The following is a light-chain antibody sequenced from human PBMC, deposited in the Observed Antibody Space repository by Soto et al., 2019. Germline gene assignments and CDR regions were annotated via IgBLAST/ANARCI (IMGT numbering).Light chain of an antibody. CDR2: GAS. V-gene: IGKV3-15*01. CDR3: QQYDNWWT. CDR1: QSVSRN. Sequence: EIVMTQSPATLSVSPGERATLSCRASQSVSRNLAWYQQKPGQAPRLLIYGASTRATGIPARFSGSGSGTEFTLTISSLQSEDFAVYYCQQYDNWWTFGQGTKAEIK. J-gene: IGKJ1*01.